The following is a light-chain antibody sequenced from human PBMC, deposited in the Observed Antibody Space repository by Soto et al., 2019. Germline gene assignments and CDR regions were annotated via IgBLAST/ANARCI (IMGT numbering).Light chain of an antibody. Sequence: DIQMTHSXSXXSXXXXXXXXIXXLASQSISSYLNWYQQKPGKAPKLLIYAASSLQSGVPSRFSGSGSGTDFTLTISSLQPEDFATYYCQQSYSTPRTFGQGTKVDNK. V-gene: IGKV1-39*01. CDR2: AAS. CDR3: QQSYSTPRT. CDR1: QSISSY. J-gene: IGKJ1*01.